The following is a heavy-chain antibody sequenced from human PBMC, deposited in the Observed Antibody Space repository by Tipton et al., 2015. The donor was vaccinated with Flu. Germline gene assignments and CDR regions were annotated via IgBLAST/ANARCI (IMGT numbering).Heavy chain of an antibody. CDR3: ARLSGSYALDY. D-gene: IGHD1-26*01. J-gene: IGHJ4*02. V-gene: IGHV4-4*07. CDR1: GDSMSSFY. Sequence: TLSLTCIVSGDSMSSFYWSWVRQPAGKGLEWIGRIYTSGSTNYNPSLKSRVTISVDTSKNQFSLKLSSVTAADTAVYYCARLSGSYALDYWGQGTLVTVSS. CDR2: IYTSGST.